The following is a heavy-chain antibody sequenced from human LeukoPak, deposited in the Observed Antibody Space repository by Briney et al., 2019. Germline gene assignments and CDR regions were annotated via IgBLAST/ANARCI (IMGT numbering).Heavy chain of an antibody. CDR3: VRGPDALDY. J-gene: IGHJ4*02. Sequence: GGSLRLSCAASGFTFSGYSMNWVRQAPGKGVEWVAYIRSSGSPIYYTDSVKGRFTISRDNAKNSLYLQMNSLRDEDTAVYFCVRGPDALDYWGQGTLVTVSS. CDR1: GFTFSGYS. CDR2: IRSSGSPI. V-gene: IGHV3-48*02.